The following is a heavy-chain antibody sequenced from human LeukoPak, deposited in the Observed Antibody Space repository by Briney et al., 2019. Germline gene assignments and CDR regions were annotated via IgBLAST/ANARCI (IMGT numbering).Heavy chain of an antibody. CDR2: IYYSGST. J-gene: IGHJ4*02. Sequence: SETLSLTCTVSGGSISSSSYYWGWIRQPPGTGLEWIGSIYYSGSTYYNPSLKSRVTISVDTSKNQFSLKLSSVTAADTAVYYCARLRRSRGDYWGQGTLVTVSS. V-gene: IGHV4-39*07. CDR1: GGSISSSSYY. D-gene: IGHD3-10*01. CDR3: ARLRRSRGDY.